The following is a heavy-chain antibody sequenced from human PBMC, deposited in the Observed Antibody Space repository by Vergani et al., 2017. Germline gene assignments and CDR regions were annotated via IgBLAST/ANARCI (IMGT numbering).Heavy chain of an antibody. Sequence: QVQLVQSGAEVKKPGSSVKVSCKASGGTFSSYAISWVRQAPGQGLEWMGGIIPIFGTANYAQKFQGRVTITADESTSTAYMELSSLRSEETAVYYCARGDYYGSGSYSYYYYYYMDVWGKGTTVTVSS. CDR3: ARGDYYGSGSYSYYYYYYMDV. D-gene: IGHD3-10*01. CDR1: GGTFSSYA. V-gene: IGHV1-69*01. J-gene: IGHJ6*03. CDR2: IIPIFGTA.